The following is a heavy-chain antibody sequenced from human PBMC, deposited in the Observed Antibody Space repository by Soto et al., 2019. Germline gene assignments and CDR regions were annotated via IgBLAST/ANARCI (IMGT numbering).Heavy chain of an antibody. CDR2: IYHSGST. Sequence: PSETLSLTCTVSGGSISSYYWSWIRQPPGKGLEWIGYIYHSGSTYYNPSLKSRVTISVDRSKSQFSLKLSSVTAADTAVYYCARGSSIAGLYYGMDVWGQGTTVTVSS. V-gene: IGHV4-59*12. D-gene: IGHD6-6*01. CDR1: GGSISSYY. J-gene: IGHJ6*02. CDR3: ARGSSIAGLYYGMDV.